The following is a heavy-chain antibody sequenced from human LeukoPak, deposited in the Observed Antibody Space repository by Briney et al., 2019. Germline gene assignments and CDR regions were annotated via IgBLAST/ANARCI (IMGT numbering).Heavy chain of an antibody. V-gene: IGHV3-33*08. D-gene: IGHD6-13*01. CDR1: GFTFRTYG. CDR2: IWYDGSNK. Sequence: QSGGSLRLSCAASGFTFRTYGMHWVRQAPGKGLEWVAVIWYDGSNKYYADSVKGRFTISRDNSKNTLYLQMNSLRAEDTAVYYCARDFDYGSWSVDYWGQGTLVTVSA. J-gene: IGHJ4*02. CDR3: ARDFDYGSWSVDY.